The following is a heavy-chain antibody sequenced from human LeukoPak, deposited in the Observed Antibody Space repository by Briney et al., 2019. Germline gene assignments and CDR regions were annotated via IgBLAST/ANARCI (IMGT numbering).Heavy chain of an antibody. J-gene: IGHJ5*02. D-gene: IGHD1-26*01. CDR2: ISGSGDKT. V-gene: IGHV3-23*01. Sequence: GGSLRLSCVGSGFTFASYSMSWVRRAPEKGLEWVSTISGSGDKTYYADSVKGRSTISRDNSKNTLSLQMDSLRTEDTAVYYCTKATVGSTSTFDPWGQGTLVTVSS. CDR3: TKATVGSTSTFDP. CDR1: GFTFASYS.